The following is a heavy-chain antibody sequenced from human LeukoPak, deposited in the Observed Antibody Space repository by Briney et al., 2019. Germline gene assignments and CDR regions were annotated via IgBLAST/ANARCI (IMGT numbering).Heavy chain of an antibody. CDR3: ATLKRGSIYGYFDF. V-gene: IGHV4-59*11. J-gene: IGHJ4*02. CDR2: VLDSVRT. CDR1: GGSITSHY. D-gene: IGHD5-18*01. Sequence: SETLSLTCTVPGGSITSHYWSSIRQPPAKGLEWIAYVLDSVRTKDNPSLQSRLTLSADTSKNQFSLRLSSVTAADTAVYYCATLKRGSIYGYFDFWGQGIKVTVSS.